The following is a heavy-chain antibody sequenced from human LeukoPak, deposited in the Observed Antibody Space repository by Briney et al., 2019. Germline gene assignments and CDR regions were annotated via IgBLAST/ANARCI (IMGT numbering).Heavy chain of an antibody. Sequence: PGRSLRLSCAASGFTSSSYGMHWVRQAPGKGLEWVAVISYDGSNKYYADSVKGRFTISRDNSKNTLYLQMNSLRAEDTAVYYCAKDGFDSGDIVVVPAAYWGQGTLVTVSS. CDR3: AKDGFDSGDIVVVPAAY. V-gene: IGHV3-30*18. J-gene: IGHJ4*02. CDR1: GFTSSSYG. CDR2: ISYDGSNK. D-gene: IGHD2-2*01.